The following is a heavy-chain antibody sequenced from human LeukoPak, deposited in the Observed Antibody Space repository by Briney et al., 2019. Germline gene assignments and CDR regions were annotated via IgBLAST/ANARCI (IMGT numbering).Heavy chain of an antibody. Sequence: SETLSLTCAVYGGSFSGYYWSWIRQPPGKGLEWIGEINHSGSTNYNPSLKSRVTISVDTSKNQFSLKLSSVTAADTAVYYCARGKAAGTLDYWGQGTLVTVSS. J-gene: IGHJ4*02. V-gene: IGHV4-34*01. CDR1: GGSFSGYY. D-gene: IGHD6-13*01. CDR2: INHSGST. CDR3: ARGKAAGTLDY.